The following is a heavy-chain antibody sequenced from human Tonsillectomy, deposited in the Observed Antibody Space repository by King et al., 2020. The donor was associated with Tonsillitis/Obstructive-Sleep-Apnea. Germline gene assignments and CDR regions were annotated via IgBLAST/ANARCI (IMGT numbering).Heavy chain of an antibody. J-gene: IGHJ4*02. CDR3: AREYFYHASGYYDY. V-gene: IGHV4-34*01. Sequence: VQLQQWGAGLLKPSETLSLTCAVYGGSFSGYYWSWIRQPPGKGLEWIGEINHSGSTNYNPSLKSRVTISLDTSKNQFSLNLSSVTAADTAVYYCAREYFYHASGYYDYWGQGTPVTVSS. CDR2: INHSGST. CDR1: GGSFSGYY. D-gene: IGHD3-22*01.